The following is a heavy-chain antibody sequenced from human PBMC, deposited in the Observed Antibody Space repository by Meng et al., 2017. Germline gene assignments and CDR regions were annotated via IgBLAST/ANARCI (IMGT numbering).Heavy chain of an antibody. J-gene: IGHJ6*02. CDR1: GYTFTGYY. V-gene: IGHV1-2*06. CDR3: ARLARYCSGGSCYYYYGMDV. D-gene: IGHD2-15*01. Sequence: ASVKVSCKASGYTFTGYYMHWVRQAPGQGLEWMGRINPNSGGTNYAQKLQGRVTMTTDTSTSTAYMELRSLRSDDTAVYYCARLARYCSGGSCYYYYGMDVWGQGTKVTVSS. CDR2: INPNSGGT.